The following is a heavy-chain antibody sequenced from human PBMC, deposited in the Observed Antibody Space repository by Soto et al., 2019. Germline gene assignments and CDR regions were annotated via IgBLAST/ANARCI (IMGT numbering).Heavy chain of an antibody. V-gene: IGHV1-18*04. CDR3: ARADYYDILTGYYFLRY. CDR1: GYTFTSYG. D-gene: IGHD3-9*01. J-gene: IGHJ4*02. Sequence: ASVKVSCKASGYTFTSYGISWVRQAPGQGLEWMGWISAYNGNTNYAQKLQGRVTMTTDTSTSTAYMELRSLRSDDTAVYYCARADYYDILTGYYFLRYWGQGTLVTVSS. CDR2: ISAYNGNT.